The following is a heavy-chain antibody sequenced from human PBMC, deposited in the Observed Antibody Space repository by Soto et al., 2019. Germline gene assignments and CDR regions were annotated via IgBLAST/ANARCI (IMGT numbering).Heavy chain of an antibody. Sequence: EVQLLESGGGLVQPGGSLRLSCVGSGFFFSSYTMTWVLQAPGKGLEWVSSFSATSENTYYADSVRGRFTISRDNSKNTLFLQMNSLTAEDTAMYYCAKARDQQWVRLPFDYWGQGILVIGSS. D-gene: IGHD6-19*01. CDR3: AKARDQQWVRLPFDY. J-gene: IGHJ4*02. CDR2: FSATSENT. V-gene: IGHV3-23*01. CDR1: GFFFSSYT.